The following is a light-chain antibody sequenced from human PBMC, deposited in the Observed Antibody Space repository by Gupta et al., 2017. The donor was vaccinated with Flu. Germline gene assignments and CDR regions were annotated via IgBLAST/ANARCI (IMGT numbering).Light chain of an antibody. CDR2: KDT. Sequence: GQTATITCSGEAVPKQVGYWYQQKPGQDHVCVIVKDTERPSGIQDRVACSSTGTRVTSTLSGVQAEDEADDECQSEADSGSFVVFGGGTKLTAL. CDR3: QSEADSGSFVV. CDR1: AVPKQV. V-gene: IGLV3-25*03. J-gene: IGLJ2*01.